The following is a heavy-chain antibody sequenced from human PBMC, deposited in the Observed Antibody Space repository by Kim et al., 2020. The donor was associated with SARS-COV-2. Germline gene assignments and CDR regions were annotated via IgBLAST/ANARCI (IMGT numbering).Heavy chain of an antibody. CDR2: IWYDGSNK. Sequence: GGSLRLSCAASGFTFSSYGMHWVRQAPGKGLEWVAVIWYDGSNKYYADSVKGRFTISRDNSKNTLYLQMNSLRAEDTAVYYCASEIAAWETAFDIWGQGTMVTVSS. D-gene: IGHD6-6*01. V-gene: IGHV3-33*01. CDR1: GFTFSSYG. CDR3: ASEIAAWETAFDI. J-gene: IGHJ3*02.